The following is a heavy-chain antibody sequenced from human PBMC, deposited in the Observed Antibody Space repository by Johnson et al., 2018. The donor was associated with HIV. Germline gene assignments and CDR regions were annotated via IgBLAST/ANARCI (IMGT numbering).Heavy chain of an antibody. D-gene: IGHD3-22*01. CDR3: ARANFNYYDSSGPDGHDAFDI. J-gene: IGHJ3*02. V-gene: IGHV3-7*01. Sequence: VQLVESGGGVVQPGRSLRLSCSASGFSFSHYAMHWVRQAPGKGLEWVANIKQDGSEKYYVDTVKGRFTISRDNAKNSLYLQMNSRRAEDTAVYYCARANFNYYDSSGPDGHDAFDIWGQGTMVTVSS. CDR1: GFSFSHYA. CDR2: IKQDGSEK.